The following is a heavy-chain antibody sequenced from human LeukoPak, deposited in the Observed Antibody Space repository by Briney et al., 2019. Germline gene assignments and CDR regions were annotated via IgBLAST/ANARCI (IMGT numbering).Heavy chain of an antibody. Sequence: GGSLRLSCTASGFTFSNYAVSWVRQAPGKGLEWVSGISGSSDTTYYADAVKGRFTISRDNSKNTLYLHMSSLRAEDTAVYYCAKSGTFFLYYFDYWGQGTLVTVST. D-gene: IGHD1-26*01. V-gene: IGHV3-23*01. CDR3: AKSGTFFLYYFDY. CDR2: ISGSSDTT. CDR1: GFTFSNYA. J-gene: IGHJ4*02.